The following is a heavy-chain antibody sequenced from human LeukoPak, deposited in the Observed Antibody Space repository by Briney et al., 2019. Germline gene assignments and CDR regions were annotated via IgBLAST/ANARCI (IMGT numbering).Heavy chain of an antibody. V-gene: IGHV4-4*02. Sequence: GSLRLSCAGSGFIFSSYAMAWVRQPPGKGLEWIGEIYHSGSTNYNPSLKSRVTISVDKSKNQFSLKLSSVTAADTAVYYCARYRSGSFDYWGQGTLVTVSS. CDR2: IYHSGST. CDR1: GFIFSSYA. J-gene: IGHJ4*02. D-gene: IGHD5-12*01. CDR3: ARYRSGSFDY.